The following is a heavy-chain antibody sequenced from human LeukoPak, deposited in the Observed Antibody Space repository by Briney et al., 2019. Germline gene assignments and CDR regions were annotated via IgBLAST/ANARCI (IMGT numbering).Heavy chain of an antibody. CDR3: ARSLRTFVTATTMFDY. D-gene: IGHD4-17*01. Sequence: GASVKVSCKASGYTFTGYYMHWVRQAPGQGLEWMGWINPNSGGTNYAQKFQGRVTMTRDTSISTAYMDLTRLRSDDTAVYYCARSLRTFVTATTMFDYWGQGTLVTVSS. CDR1: GYTFTGYY. J-gene: IGHJ4*02. V-gene: IGHV1-2*02. CDR2: INPNSGGT.